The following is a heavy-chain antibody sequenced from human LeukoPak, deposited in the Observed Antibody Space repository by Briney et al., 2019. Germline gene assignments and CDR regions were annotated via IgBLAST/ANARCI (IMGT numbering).Heavy chain of an antibody. CDR2: IIPIFGTA. CDR1: GGTFSSYA. D-gene: IGHD1-1*01. V-gene: IGHV1-69*01. J-gene: IGHJ3*02. Sequence: ASVKVSCKASGGTFSSYAISWVGQAPGQGLEWMGGIIPIFGTANYAQKFQGRVTITADESTSTAYMELSSLRSEDTAVYYCASLRKLEPPSDAFDIWGQGTMVTVSS. CDR3: ASLRKLEPPSDAFDI.